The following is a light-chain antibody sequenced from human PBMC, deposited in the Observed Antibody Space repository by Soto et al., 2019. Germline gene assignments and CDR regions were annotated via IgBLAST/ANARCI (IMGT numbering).Light chain of an antibody. CDR1: PSVTNY. Sequence: EIGLSQSPATLSLSPGERATLSCRASPSVTNYLAWYQQKPGQAPRLVIYGAFNRATGIPARFSGSGSGTDFTLTISSLEPEDFAVYYCQQRNIWPPVTFGQGTRLEN. CDR3: QQRNIWPPVT. V-gene: IGKV3-11*01. J-gene: IGKJ5*01. CDR2: GAF.